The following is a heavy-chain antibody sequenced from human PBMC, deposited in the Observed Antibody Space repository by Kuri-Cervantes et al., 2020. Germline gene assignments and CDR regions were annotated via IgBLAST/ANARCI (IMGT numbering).Heavy chain of an antibody. CDR2: ITPNTGAA. J-gene: IGHJ2*01. D-gene: IGHD3-9*01. V-gene: IGHV1-2*02. CDR3: ARDRTPTIITSGLWYLDL. Sequence: ASVKVSCKASGSTLTGYYFHWLRQAPGQGPEWMGWITPNTGAANYGQKFQGRVTLIRDTSISTAYMELSRLRSDDTAVYYCARDRTPTIITSGLWYLDLWGCGTLVTVSS. CDR1: GSTLTGYY.